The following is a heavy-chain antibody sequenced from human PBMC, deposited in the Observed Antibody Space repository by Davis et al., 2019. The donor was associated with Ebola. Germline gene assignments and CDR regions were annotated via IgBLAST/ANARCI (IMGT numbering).Heavy chain of an antibody. D-gene: IGHD3-3*01. CDR2: INSDGTYS. V-gene: IGHV3-74*03. J-gene: IGHJ6*02. Sequence: HTGGSLRLSCAVSGFTFSSCWMIWVRQAPGKGLEWVSRINSDGTYSMYADSVKGRFTISRDNAKNSLYLQMNSLRAEDTALYYCVKDKYRLRFLMDVWGQGTTVTVSS. CDR3: VKDKYRLRFLMDV. CDR1: GFTFSSCW.